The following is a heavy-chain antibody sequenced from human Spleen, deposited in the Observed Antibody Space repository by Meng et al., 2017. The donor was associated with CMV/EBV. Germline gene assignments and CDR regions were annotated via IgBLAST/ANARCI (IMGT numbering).Heavy chain of an antibody. D-gene: IGHD2-2*01. V-gene: IGHV4-61*01. CDR1: GGSVSSGSYY. J-gene: IGHJ5*02. CDR2: IYYSGNT. Sequence: TCSVSGGSVSSGSYYWSWIRQPPGKGLEWIGYIYYSGNTNYNPSLKSRVTISKDTSKNQFSLKLRSLTAADTAVYYCVGGGYPVWFDPWGQGTLVTVSS. CDR3: VGGGYPVWFDP.